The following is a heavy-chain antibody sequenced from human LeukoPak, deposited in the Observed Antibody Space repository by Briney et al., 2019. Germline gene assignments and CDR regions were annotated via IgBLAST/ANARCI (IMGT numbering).Heavy chain of an antibody. D-gene: IGHD2-2*01. V-gene: IGHV3-23*01. CDR1: GFTFSSHA. Sequence: PGGSLRLSCAASGFTFSSHAMGWVRQAPGKGLEWVSAISGSGGSTYYADSVKGRFTISRDNSKNTLYLQMNSLRAEDTAVYYCAKDGIGVAVPAGDDYWGQGTLVTVSS. CDR2: ISGSGGST. CDR3: AKDGIGVAVPAGDDY. J-gene: IGHJ4*02.